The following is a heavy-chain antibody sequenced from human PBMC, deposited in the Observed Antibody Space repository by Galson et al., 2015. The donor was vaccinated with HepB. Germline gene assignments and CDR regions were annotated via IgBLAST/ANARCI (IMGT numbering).Heavy chain of an antibody. V-gene: IGHV3-11*01. J-gene: IGHJ3*02. Sequence: SLRLSCAASGFTFSDYYMSWIRQAPGKGLEWVSYISSSGSTIYYADSVKGRFTISRDNAKNSLYLQMNSLRAEDTAVYYCASSTIVGATMGALDIWGQGTMVTVSS. CDR3: ASSTIVGATMGALDI. CDR1: GFTFSDYY. CDR2: ISSSGSTI. D-gene: IGHD1-26*01.